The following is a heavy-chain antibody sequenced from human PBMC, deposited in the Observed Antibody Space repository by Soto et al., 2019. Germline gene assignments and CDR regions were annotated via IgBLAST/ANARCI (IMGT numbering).Heavy chain of an antibody. CDR2: FYYGGST. CDR3: ARILTGSSH. CDR1: GGSISSNGYY. Sequence: PSETLSLTCTVSGGSISSNGYYWGWIRQPPGKGLEWIGSFYYGGSTHYNPSLKSRVIMSVDTSKNQFSLNLSFVTAADTAVYYCARILTGSSHWGQGTLVTVSS. V-gene: IGHV4-39*01. D-gene: IGHD3-9*01. J-gene: IGHJ4*02.